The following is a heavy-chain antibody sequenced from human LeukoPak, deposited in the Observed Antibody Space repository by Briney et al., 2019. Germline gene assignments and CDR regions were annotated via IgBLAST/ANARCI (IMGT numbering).Heavy chain of an antibody. CDR1: GGSISSHY. D-gene: IGHD2-15*01. V-gene: IGHV4-4*07. CDR2: ILTSGRH. J-gene: IGHJ3*01. CDR3: ARVAFPNDSRGWAFDV. Sequence: PSETLSLTCTVSGGSISSHYWSWIRHPAGKGLEWMGRILTSGRHNYNPSLKRRVIMSVDTAKNQFSLMLSSVPAAETAVYYCARVAFPNDSRGWAFDVWGQGTMVTVSS.